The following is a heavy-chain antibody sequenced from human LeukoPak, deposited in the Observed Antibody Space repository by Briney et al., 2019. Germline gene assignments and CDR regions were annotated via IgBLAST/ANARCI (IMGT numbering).Heavy chain of an antibody. D-gene: IGHD3-3*01. J-gene: IGHJ5*02. Sequence: SETLSLTCAVYGGSFSGYYWSWIRQPPGKGLEWIGEINHSGSTNYNPSLKSRVTISVDTSKNQFSLKLSSVTAADTAVYYCARHAPMRPVRYDSWSGYYSNRFWFDPWGQGTLVTVSS. CDR3: ARHAPMRPVRYDSWSGYYSNRFWFDP. CDR1: GGSFSGYY. CDR2: INHSGST. V-gene: IGHV4-34*01.